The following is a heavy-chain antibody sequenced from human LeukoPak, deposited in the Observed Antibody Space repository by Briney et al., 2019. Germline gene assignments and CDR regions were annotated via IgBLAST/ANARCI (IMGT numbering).Heavy chain of an antibody. V-gene: IGHV1-18*01. Sequence: ASVRVSCKASGYTFTSYGISWVRQAPGQGLEWMGWISAYNGNTNYTQKLQGRVTMTTDTSTSTAYMELRSLRSDDTAVYYCARWGVVVPAASKPLIYYYYYGMDVWGQGTTVTVSS. D-gene: IGHD2-2*01. CDR2: ISAYNGNT. J-gene: IGHJ6*02. CDR1: GYTFTSYG. CDR3: ARWGVVVPAASKPLIYYYYYGMDV.